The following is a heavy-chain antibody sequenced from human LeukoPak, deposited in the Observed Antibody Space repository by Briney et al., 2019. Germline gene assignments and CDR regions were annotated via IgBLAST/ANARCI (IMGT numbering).Heavy chain of an antibody. V-gene: IGHV4-4*07. CDR3: ARVVCSSTSCYLYWFDP. CDR1: GGSISSYY. D-gene: IGHD2-2*01. J-gene: IGHJ5*02. CDR2: IYTSGST. Sequence: SETLSLTCTVSGGSISSYYWSWIRQPAGKGLEWIGRIYTSGSTNYNPSLKSRVTMSVDPSKNQFSLKLSSVTAADTAVYYCARVVCSSTSCYLYWFDPWGQGTLVTVSS.